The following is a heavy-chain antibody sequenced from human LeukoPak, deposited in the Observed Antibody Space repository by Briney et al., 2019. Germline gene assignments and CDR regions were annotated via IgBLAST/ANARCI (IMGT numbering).Heavy chain of an antibody. Sequence: GGSLRLSCAASGFTFSTFAMIWVRQPPGKGLEWVSSIFPSGGEIHYADSVKGRFTISRDNSKNTLYLQMNSLRADDTAVYYCARDHRYCSGGSCPFDYWGQGTLVTVSS. D-gene: IGHD2-15*01. CDR3: ARDHRYCSGGSCPFDY. CDR1: GFTFSTFA. V-gene: IGHV3-23*01. CDR2: IFPSGGEI. J-gene: IGHJ4*02.